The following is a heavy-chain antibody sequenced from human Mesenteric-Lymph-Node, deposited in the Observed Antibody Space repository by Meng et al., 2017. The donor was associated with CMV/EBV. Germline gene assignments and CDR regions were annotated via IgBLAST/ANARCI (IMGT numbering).Heavy chain of an antibody. CDR3: ARERGARCSSTSCYRGRGWFDP. CDR1: GGSFSGYY. J-gene: IGHJ5*02. D-gene: IGHD2-2*02. V-gene: IGHV4-34*01. CDR2: INHSGST. Sequence: SETLSLTCAVYGGSFSGYYWSWIRQPPGKGLEWIGEINHSGSTNYNPSLKSRVTIPVDTSKNQFSLKLSSVTAADTAVYYCARERGARCSSTSCYRGRGWFDPWGQGTLVTVSS.